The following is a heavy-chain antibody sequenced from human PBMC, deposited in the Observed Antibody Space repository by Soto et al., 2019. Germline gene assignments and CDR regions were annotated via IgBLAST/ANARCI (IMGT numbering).Heavy chain of an antibody. CDR1: GGSITSGDNY. Sequence: SETLSLTCTVSGGSITSGDNYWSWIRQPPGKGLEWIGYIYYSGHTYYNPSLKSRLTISVDTSKNHFSLRLSSVTAADTAVYYCTRAPSYYGSGSYHWGQGTLVTVSS. J-gene: IGHJ4*02. V-gene: IGHV4-30-4*01. D-gene: IGHD3-10*01. CDR3: TRAPSYYGSGSYH. CDR2: IYYSGHT.